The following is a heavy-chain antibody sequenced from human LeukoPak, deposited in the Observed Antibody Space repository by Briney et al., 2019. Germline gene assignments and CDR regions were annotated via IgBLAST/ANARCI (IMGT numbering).Heavy chain of an antibody. J-gene: IGHJ4*02. V-gene: IGHV3-66*01. CDR2: IYSGGNT. D-gene: IGHD3-22*01. CDR3: ARASSGYFQGCDY. Sequence: GGSLRLSCAASGFTVSSNYMSWVRQAPGKGLEWVSIIYSGGNTYYADSVKGRFAISRDNSKNMLYLQLNSLRAEDTAVYYCARASSGYFQGCDYWGQGTLVTVSS. CDR1: GFTVSSNY.